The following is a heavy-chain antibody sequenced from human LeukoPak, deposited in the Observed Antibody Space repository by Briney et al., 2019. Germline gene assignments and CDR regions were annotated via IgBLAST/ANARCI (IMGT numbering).Heavy chain of an antibody. V-gene: IGHV4-59*01. D-gene: IGHD3-22*01. Sequence: SETLSLTCTVSGGSISSYYWSWIRQPPGKGLEWIGYIYYSGSTNYNPSLKSRVTISVDTSKNQFSLKLSSVTAADTAVYYCARVNDSSGYYWDYWGQGTLVTVSS. J-gene: IGHJ4*02. CDR1: GGSISSYY. CDR3: ARVNDSSGYYWDY. CDR2: IYYSGST.